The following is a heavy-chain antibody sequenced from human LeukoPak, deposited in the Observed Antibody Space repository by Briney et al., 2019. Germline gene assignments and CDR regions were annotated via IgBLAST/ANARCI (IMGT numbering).Heavy chain of an antibody. CDR3: ARHRDYDILTGYYRD. Sequence: SETLSLTCTVSGGSISTYYWSWIRQPAGKGLEWLGRIYSSGSTNYNPSLKSRVTISVDTSKNQFSLKLSSVTAADTAVYYCARHRDYDILTGYYRDWGQGTLVTVSS. D-gene: IGHD3-9*01. V-gene: IGHV4-4*07. J-gene: IGHJ4*02. CDR2: IYSSGST. CDR1: GGSISTYY.